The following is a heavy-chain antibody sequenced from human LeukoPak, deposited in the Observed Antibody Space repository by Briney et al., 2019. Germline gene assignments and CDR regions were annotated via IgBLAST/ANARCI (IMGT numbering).Heavy chain of an antibody. CDR1: GGSISSGSY. Sequence: SETLSLTCAVSGGSISSGSYWGWIRQPPGKGLEWIGTISRGGNTYYNPSLKSRVTISVDTSKNQFSLKLTSVTAADTAVYYCASRNYDVLTAYYTFDYWGRGTLVTVSS. J-gene: IGHJ4*02. V-gene: IGHV4-38-2*01. D-gene: IGHD3-9*01. CDR2: ISRGGNT. CDR3: ASRNYDVLTAYYTFDY.